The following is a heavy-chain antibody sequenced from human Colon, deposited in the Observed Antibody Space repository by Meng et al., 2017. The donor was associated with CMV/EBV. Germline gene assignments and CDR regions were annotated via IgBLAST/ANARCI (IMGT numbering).Heavy chain of an antibody. Sequence: VGAGGGLRRPGRSLGLSCAASGFSVSTRTMNWVRQAPGKRLEWVSIIYREGTTRYAESVKGRFTISRDNSKNTIYLQMNSLRAEDTAVYYCARDVGYSSSWPYFDYWGQGTLVTVSS. J-gene: IGHJ4*02. D-gene: IGHD6-13*01. V-gene: IGHV3-53*01. CDR1: GFSVSTRT. CDR3: ARDVGYSSSWPYFDY. CDR2: IYREGTT.